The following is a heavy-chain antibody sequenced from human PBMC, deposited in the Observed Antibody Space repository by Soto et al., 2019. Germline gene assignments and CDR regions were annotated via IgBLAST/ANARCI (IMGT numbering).Heavy chain of an antibody. Sequence: SRTLACAASGFTLDDYAMHWVRQVPGKGLEWVSGINWNSGSIGYADSVKGRFAISRDNAKNSLHLQMNSLRAEDTAFYYCVKDESINWYSGHFRHWGQGALVTVSS. J-gene: IGHJ1*01. CDR1: GFTLDDYA. CDR3: VKDESINWYSGHFRH. V-gene: IGHV3-9*01. CDR2: INWNSGSI. D-gene: IGHD6-13*01.